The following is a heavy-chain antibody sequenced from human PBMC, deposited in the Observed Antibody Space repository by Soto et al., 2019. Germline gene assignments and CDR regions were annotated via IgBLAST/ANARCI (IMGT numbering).Heavy chain of an antibody. CDR1: GGTFSSYA. Sequence: QVQLVQSGAEVKKPGSSVKVSCKASGGTFSSYAISWVRQAPGQGLEWMGGIIPIFGTANYAQTFQGRVTITADESTSTAYMELSSLRSEDTAVYYCASEKTYDSSGYYLDAFDIWGQGTMVTVSS. J-gene: IGHJ3*02. CDR3: ASEKTYDSSGYYLDAFDI. D-gene: IGHD3-22*01. V-gene: IGHV1-69*01. CDR2: IIPIFGTA.